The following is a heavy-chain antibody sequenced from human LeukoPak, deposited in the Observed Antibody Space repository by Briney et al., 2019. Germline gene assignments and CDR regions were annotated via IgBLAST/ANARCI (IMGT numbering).Heavy chain of an antibody. V-gene: IGHV3-74*01. CDR2: INSDGSST. D-gene: IGHD5-24*01. Sequence: GGSLRLSCAASGFTFSNYWMHWVRQAPGKGLVWVSHINSDGSSTRYADSVTGRFTVSRDNAKNTLYLQMNSLKAEDTAVYYCAKGRMMATIMISFDFWGRGTLVTVSS. CDR3: AKGRMMATIMISFDF. CDR1: GFTFSNYW. J-gene: IGHJ4*02.